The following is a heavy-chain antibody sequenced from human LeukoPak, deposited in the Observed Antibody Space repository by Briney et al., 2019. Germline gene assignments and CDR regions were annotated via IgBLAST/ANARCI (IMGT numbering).Heavy chain of an antibody. D-gene: IGHD6-6*01. J-gene: IGHJ6*03. Sequence: SETLSLTCTVSGGSISSYYWSWIRQPPGKGLEWVGYIYYSGSTNYNPSLKSRVTISVDTSKNQFSLKLSSVTAADTAVYYCARDIAARQRDYYYYYYMDVWGKGTTVTVSS. CDR1: GGSISSYY. CDR2: IYYSGST. CDR3: ARDIAARQRDYYYYYYMDV. V-gene: IGHV4-59*01.